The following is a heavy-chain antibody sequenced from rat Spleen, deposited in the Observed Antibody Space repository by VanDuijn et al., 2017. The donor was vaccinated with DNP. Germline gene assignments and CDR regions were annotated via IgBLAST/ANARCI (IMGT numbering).Heavy chain of an antibody. CDR2: ITSGVGST. Sequence: EVQLVESGGGLVQPGNSLKLSCAASGFTFSNYYMAWVRQAPTEGLEWVAYITSGVGSTYYRDSVKGRFTISRDNAKATLYLQMDSLRSEDTATYYCTTDPSYYSSPFAYWGQGTLVTVSS. V-gene: IGHV5-27*01. CDR3: TTDPSYYSSPFAY. CDR1: GFTFSNYY. D-gene: IGHD1-2*01. J-gene: IGHJ3*01.